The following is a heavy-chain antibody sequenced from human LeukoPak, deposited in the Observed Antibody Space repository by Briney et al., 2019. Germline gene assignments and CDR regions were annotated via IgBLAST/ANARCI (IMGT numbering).Heavy chain of an antibody. J-gene: IGHJ4*02. CDR3: TRDPEALDS. CDR1: GFTFSSYS. CDR2: ISRGRPTI. Sequence: GGSLRLSCAASGFTFSSYSMNWVRQAPGKGLEWVSYISRGRPTIHYADSVKGRFTISRDNAKNSLYLQMNSLRDEDAAVYYCTRDPEALDSWGQGTLVTVSS. V-gene: IGHV3-48*02. D-gene: IGHD3/OR15-3a*01.